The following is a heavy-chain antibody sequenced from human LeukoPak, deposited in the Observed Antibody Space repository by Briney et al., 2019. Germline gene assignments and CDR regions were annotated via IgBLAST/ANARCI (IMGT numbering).Heavy chain of an antibody. CDR2: ISGSGGST. Sequence: GESLKISCKGSGYSFTSYWIGWVRQMPGKGLEWVSAISGSGGSTYYADSVKGRFTISRDNSKNTLYLQMNGLRAEDTAVYYCAKDSLGATQFDYWGQGTLVTVSS. CDR3: AKDSLGATQFDY. V-gene: IGHV3-23*01. J-gene: IGHJ4*02. D-gene: IGHD1-26*01. CDR1: GYSFTSYW.